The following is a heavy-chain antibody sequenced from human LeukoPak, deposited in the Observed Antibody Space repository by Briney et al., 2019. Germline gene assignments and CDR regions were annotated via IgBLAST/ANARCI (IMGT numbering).Heavy chain of an antibody. Sequence: GGSLRLSCAASGFTSSSYAMSWVRQAPGKGLEWVSAISGSGGSTYYADSVKGRFTISRDNSKNTLYLQMNSLRAEDTAVYYCAKEEWDDSSGYYPLIDYWGQGTLVTVSS. D-gene: IGHD3-22*01. J-gene: IGHJ4*02. CDR2: ISGSGGST. CDR1: GFTSSSYA. V-gene: IGHV3-23*01. CDR3: AKEEWDDSSGYYPLIDY.